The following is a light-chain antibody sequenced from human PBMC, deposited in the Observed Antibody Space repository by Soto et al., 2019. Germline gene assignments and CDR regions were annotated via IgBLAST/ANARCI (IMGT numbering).Light chain of an antibody. CDR1: QSVSSSY. V-gene: IGKV3D-20*02. J-gene: IGKJ5*01. Sequence: EIVLTQSPATPSLSPGERATLSCRARQSVSSSYLAWYQQKPGQAPRLLIYGASSRATGIPDRFSGSGSGTDFTLTISSLEPEDAAVYYCQQRSNWPPITFGQGIRLEIK. CDR3: QQRSNWPPIT. CDR2: GAS.